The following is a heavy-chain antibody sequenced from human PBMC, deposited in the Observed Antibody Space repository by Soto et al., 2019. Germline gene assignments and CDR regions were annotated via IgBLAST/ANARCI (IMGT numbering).Heavy chain of an antibody. J-gene: IGHJ4*02. CDR2: IYYSGST. CDR3: ARWVGATSFDY. D-gene: IGHD1-26*01. V-gene: IGHV4-31*03. CDR1: GGSISSGGYY. Sequence: QVQLQESGPGLVKPSQTLSLTCTVSGGSISSGGYYWSWIRQHPGKGLEWIGYIYYSGSTYYNPSLKRRVTISVDTSKTQFSLKRSSVTAADTAVYYCARWVGATSFDYWGQGTLVTVSS.